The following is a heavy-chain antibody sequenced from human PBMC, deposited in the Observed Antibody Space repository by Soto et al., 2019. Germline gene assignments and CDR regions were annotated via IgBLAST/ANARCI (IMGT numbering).Heavy chain of an antibody. Sequence: GGSLRLSCAASGFTFSSYSMNWVRQAPGKGLEWVSSISSSSSDIYYADSVKGRFTISRDNAKNSLYLQMNSLRAEDTAVYYCARGDSSSWYLTLGMDVWGQGTTVTVSS. V-gene: IGHV3-21*01. CDR1: GFTFSSYS. D-gene: IGHD6-13*01. CDR2: ISSSSSDI. CDR3: ARGDSSSWYLTLGMDV. J-gene: IGHJ6*02.